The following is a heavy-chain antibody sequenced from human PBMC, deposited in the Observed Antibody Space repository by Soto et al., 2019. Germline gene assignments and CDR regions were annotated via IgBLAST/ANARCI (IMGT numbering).Heavy chain of an antibody. CDR2: IFWDDDK. J-gene: IGHJ4*02. CDR3: AHRKLASSGCYSF. CDR1: GFSLSTSGAG. V-gene: IGHV2-5*02. D-gene: IGHD6-19*01. Sequence: QITLKESGPTLVKPTQTLTLTCTFSGFSLSTSGAGVGWIRQPPGEALEWLALIFWDDDKRYSASLTSRLTITKDSSKNQVVLTMNNMDPVDTATYYCAHRKLASSGCYSFWGQGTLVTVSS.